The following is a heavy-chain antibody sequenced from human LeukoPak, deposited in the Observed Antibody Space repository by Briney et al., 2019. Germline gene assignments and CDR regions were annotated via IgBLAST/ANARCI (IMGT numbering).Heavy chain of an antibody. V-gene: IGHV3-23*01. J-gene: IGHJ4*02. Sequence: GGSLRLSCAVSGITLSNYGMSWVRQAPGKGLEWVAGISDSGGSTNYADSVKGRFTISRDNPKNTLYLQMNSLRAEDTAVYFCAKEPRVATIEIFDYWGQGTLVTVSS. CDR2: ISDSGGST. CDR1: GITLSNYG. D-gene: IGHD5-12*01. CDR3: AKEPRVATIEIFDY.